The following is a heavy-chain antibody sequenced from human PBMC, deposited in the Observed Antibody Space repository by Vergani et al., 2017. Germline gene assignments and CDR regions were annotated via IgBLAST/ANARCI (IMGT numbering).Heavy chain of an antibody. CDR3: ARNRAIELAGRMHYYYAIDV. CDR1: GVSIKSRSYY. V-gene: IGHV4-39*01. Sequence: QLQLQESGPGLVKPLETPSLTCAVSGVSIKSRSYYWGWIRQSPGKGLEWIGGIYDNGNTYYNPSLKSRVAITVDTSKNQVSLNLGSVTAADTAVYYCARNRAIELAGRMHYYYAIDVWGQGTTVTVSS. CDR2: IYDNGNT. D-gene: IGHD5-24*01. J-gene: IGHJ6*02.